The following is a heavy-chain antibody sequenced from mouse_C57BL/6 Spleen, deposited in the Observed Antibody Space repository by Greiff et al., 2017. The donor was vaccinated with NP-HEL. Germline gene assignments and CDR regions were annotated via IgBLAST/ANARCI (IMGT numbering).Heavy chain of an antibody. CDR2: ISGGGGNT. D-gene: IGHD2-1*01. CDR1: GFTFSSYT. J-gene: IGHJ2*01. CDR3: ARQGGIYYGNYGDY. V-gene: IGHV5-9*01. Sequence: EVQLVESGGGLVKPGGSLKLSCAASGFTFSSYTMSWVRQTPEKRLEWVATISGGGGNTYYPDSVKGRFTISRDNAKNTLYLQMSGLRSEDTALYYCARQGGIYYGNYGDYWGQGTTLTVSS.